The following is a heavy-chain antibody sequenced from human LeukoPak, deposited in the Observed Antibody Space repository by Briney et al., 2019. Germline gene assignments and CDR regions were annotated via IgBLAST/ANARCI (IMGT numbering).Heavy chain of an antibody. D-gene: IGHD3-10*02. CDR2: TSSSDSGK. V-gene: IGHV3-23*01. CDR3: AELGITMIGGV. CDR1: GFTLSSYA. Sequence: GGSLRLSCVVSGFTLSSYAMSWVRQAPGKGLEWVAATSSSDSGKYHADSVRGRFTISRDNSKNTVYLQMNSLRAEDTAVYYCAELGITMIGGVWGKGTTVTVSS. J-gene: IGHJ6*04.